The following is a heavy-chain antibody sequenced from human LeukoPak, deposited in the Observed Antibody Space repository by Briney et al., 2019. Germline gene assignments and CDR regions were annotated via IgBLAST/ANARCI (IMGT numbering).Heavy chain of an antibody. CDR2: ITANGGTT. CDR3: ARDVYYGSGSPRLDY. D-gene: IGHD3-10*01. V-gene: IGHV3-23*01. J-gene: IGHJ4*02. CDR1: GFTFSDYG. Sequence: GGSLRLSCAASGFTFSDYGMNWVRQAPGKGLEWVSGITANGGTTYYADSVKGRFTISRDNAKNSLYLQMNSLRAEDTAVYYCARDVYYGSGSPRLDYWGQGTLVTVSS.